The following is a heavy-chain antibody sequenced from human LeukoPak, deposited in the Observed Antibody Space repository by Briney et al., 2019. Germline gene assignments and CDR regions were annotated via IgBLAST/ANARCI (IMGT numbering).Heavy chain of an antibody. CDR3: AKDSGWPFDY. J-gene: IGHJ4*02. CDR2: TSGNGAKT. D-gene: IGHD6-19*01. Sequence: GGSLRLSCAASGFPFSSYAMSWVRQPPGGGLEWVSATSGNGAKTYYADSVKGRFTISRDNSRNTLYLQMNSLRAEDTAVYYCAKDSGWPFDYWGQGTLVTVSS. CDR1: GFPFSSYA. V-gene: IGHV3-23*01.